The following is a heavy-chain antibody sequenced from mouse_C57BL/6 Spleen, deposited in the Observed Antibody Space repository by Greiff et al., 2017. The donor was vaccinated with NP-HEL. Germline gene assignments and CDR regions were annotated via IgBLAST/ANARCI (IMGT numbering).Heavy chain of an antibody. CDR2: IDPETGGT. D-gene: IGHD2-4*01. CDR1: GYTFTDYE. V-gene: IGHV1-15*01. Sequence: QVQLQQSGAELVRPGASVTLSCKASGYTFTDYEMHWVKQTPVHGLEWIGAIDPETGGTAYTQKFKGKAILTADKSSSTAYMELRSLTSEDSAVYYCTRSRLPPYAMDYWGQGTSVTVSS. CDR3: TRSRLPPYAMDY. J-gene: IGHJ4*01.